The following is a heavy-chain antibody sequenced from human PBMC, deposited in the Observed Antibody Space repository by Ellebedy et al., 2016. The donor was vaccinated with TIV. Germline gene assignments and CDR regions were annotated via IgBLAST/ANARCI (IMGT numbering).Heavy chain of an antibody. CDR2: IKQDASEK. J-gene: IGHJ6*02. CDR3: GRAMDV. CDR1: GFTFSSYW. V-gene: IGHV3-7*01. Sequence: GESLKISXVASGFTFSSYWMSWVRQAPGKGLEWVANIKQDASEKYYVDSVKGRFTISRDNAKNSVYLQMNSLSAEDTAVYYCGRAMDVWGQGTTVTVSS.